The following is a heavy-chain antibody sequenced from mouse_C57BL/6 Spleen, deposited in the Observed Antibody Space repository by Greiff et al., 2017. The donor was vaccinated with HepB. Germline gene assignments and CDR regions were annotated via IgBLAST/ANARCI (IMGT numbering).Heavy chain of an antibody. CDR3: ACTVVAPMDY. J-gene: IGHJ4*01. D-gene: IGHD1-1*01. V-gene: IGHV1-61*01. CDR2: IYPSDSET. Sequence: VQLQQPGAELVRPGSSVKLSCKASGYTFTSYWMDWVKQRPGQGLEWIGNIYPSDSETHYNQKFKDKATLTVDKSSSTAYMQLSSLTSEDSAVYYCACTVVAPMDYWGQGTSVTVSS. CDR1: GYTFTSYW.